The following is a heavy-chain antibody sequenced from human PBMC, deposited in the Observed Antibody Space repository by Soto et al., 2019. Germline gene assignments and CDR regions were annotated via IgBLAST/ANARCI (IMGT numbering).Heavy chain of an antibody. J-gene: IGHJ4*02. CDR2: INPNSGGT. D-gene: IGHD5-18*01. V-gene: IGHV1-2*04. CDR3: AREGGGYSYGRGAYYFDY. CDR1: GYTFTGYY. Sequence: ASVKVSCKASGYTFTGYYMHWVRQAPGQGLEWMGWINPNSGGTNYAQKFQGWVTMTRDTSISTAYMELSRLRSDDTAVYYCAREGGGYSYGRGAYYFDYWGQGTLVTVSS.